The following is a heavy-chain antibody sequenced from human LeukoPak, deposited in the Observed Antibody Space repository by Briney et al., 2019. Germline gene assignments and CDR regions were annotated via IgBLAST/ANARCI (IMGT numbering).Heavy chain of an antibody. Sequence: SQTLSLTGAISGDSVSSNSAAWNWIRQSPSRGLEWLGRTYYRSKWYNDYAVSVKSRITINPDTSKNQFSLKLNSVTAADTAVYYCARRIVDIKGGIDYWGQGTLVTVSS. D-gene: IGHD3-9*01. CDR3: ARRIVDIKGGIDY. CDR1: GDSVSSNSAA. V-gene: IGHV6-1*01. CDR2: TYYRSKWYN. J-gene: IGHJ4*02.